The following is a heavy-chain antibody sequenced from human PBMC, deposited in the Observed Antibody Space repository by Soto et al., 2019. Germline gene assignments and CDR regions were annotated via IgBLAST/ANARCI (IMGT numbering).Heavy chain of an antibody. CDR1: GGTFNNCA. V-gene: IGHV1-69*13. Sequence: VASVKVSCKASGGTFNNCAISWVRQAPGQGLEWMGGIIPMFGTANYAQKFQGRVTITADESTSTAYMELRSLRSEDTAVYYCARGVHYDSSGYYYFYWGQGTLVTVSS. D-gene: IGHD3-22*01. CDR3: ARGVHYDSSGYYYFY. CDR2: IIPMFGTA. J-gene: IGHJ4*02.